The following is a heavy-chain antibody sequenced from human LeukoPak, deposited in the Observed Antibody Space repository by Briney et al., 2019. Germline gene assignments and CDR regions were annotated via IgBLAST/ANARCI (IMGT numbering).Heavy chain of an antibody. V-gene: IGHV1-18*01. Sequence: ASVKVSCKASGYTFTSYGISWVRQAPGQGLERMGWISAYNGNTNYAQKLQGRVTMTTDTSTSTAYMELRSLRSDDTAVYYCAREDGYCSSTSCYSGWFDPWGQGTLVTVSS. CDR1: GYTFTSYG. CDR3: AREDGYCSSTSCYSGWFDP. J-gene: IGHJ5*02. D-gene: IGHD2-2*02. CDR2: ISAYNGNT.